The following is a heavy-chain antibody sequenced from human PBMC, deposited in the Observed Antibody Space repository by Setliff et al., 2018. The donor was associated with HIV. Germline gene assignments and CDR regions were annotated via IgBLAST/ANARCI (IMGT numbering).Heavy chain of an antibody. CDR2: IYYSGST. Sequence: SETLSLTCTVSGGSISSYYWSWIRQPPGKGLEWIGYIYYSGSTYYNPSLKSRVTISVDTSKNQFSLKLTAVTAADTAVYYCARLNYRDSDGQLWWHYFDIWGRGALVTVSS. D-gene: IGHD3-16*02. CDR1: GGSISSYY. V-gene: IGHV4-59*01. J-gene: IGHJ2*01. CDR3: ARLNYRDSDGQLWWHYFDI.